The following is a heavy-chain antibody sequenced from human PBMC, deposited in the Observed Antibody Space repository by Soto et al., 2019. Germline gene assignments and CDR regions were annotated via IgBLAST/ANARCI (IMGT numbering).Heavy chain of an antibody. CDR2: INHSGTT. CDR3: ARGRRWGQSVKGLDS. CDR1: GGSFSGYY. J-gene: IGHJ4*02. V-gene: IGHV4-34*01. D-gene: IGHD3-16*01. Sequence: LWHTCSVSGGSFSGYYWTRLRQAPGKGLEWIGEINHSGTTNYNPSLKSRVSVSVDTSKNQFSLKLTSVTAADTCVYYCARGRRWGQSVKGLDSWGQGTLVTVS.